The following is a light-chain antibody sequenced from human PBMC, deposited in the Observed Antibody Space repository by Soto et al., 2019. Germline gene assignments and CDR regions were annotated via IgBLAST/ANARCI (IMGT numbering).Light chain of an antibody. CDR3: QQYHHGPPL. Sequence: EIVMTQSPATLYVSPGARATLSCRASQSVSINLAWYQKKPGQAPRLLIYSTSTRATGFPARFCGSGSETEFPLTISSLQSEDFAVYFCQQYHHGPPLFGPGTKLDI. J-gene: IGKJ3*01. CDR1: QSVSIN. CDR2: STS. V-gene: IGKV3-15*01.